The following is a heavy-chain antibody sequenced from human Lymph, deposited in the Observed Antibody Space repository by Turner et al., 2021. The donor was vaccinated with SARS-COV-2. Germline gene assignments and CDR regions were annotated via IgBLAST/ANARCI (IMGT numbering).Heavy chain of an antibody. CDR3: ANLYPTVSWEFPYGMDV. V-gene: IGHV3-23*01. D-gene: IGHD3-16*01. J-gene: IGHJ6*02. CDR1: GFTFNNSA. Sequence: EVQLLESGGGLVQPGGSLRLPCPASGFTFNNSAMSWVRQAPGKGLEWVSTISGSGGSTYYADSVKGRFIISRDNSKNTLYLQMNSLRAEDTAVYYCANLYPTVSWEFPYGMDVWGQGTTVTVSS. CDR2: ISGSGGST.